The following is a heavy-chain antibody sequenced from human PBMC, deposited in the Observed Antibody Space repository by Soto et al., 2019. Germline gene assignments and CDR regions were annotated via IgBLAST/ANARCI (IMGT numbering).Heavy chain of an antibody. CDR1: GFTFSSYA. CDR3: ARSSRPSYYDILTGYHYYGMDV. D-gene: IGHD3-9*01. Sequence: QVQLVESGGGVVQPGRSLRLSCAASGFTFSSYAMHWVRQAPGKGLEWVAVISYDGSNKYYADSVKGRFTISRDNSKNTVYLQMISVSAEDTAVYYCARSSRPSYYDILTGYHYYGMDVWGQGTTVTVSS. J-gene: IGHJ6*02. V-gene: IGHV3-30-3*01. CDR2: ISYDGSNK.